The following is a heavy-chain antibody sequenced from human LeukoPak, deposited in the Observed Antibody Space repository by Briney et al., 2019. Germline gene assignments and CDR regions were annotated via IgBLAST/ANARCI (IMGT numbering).Heavy chain of an antibody. V-gene: IGHV1-2*02. CDR1: GYTFTGYY. CDR2: INPNSGGT. D-gene: IGHD1/OR15-1a*01. J-gene: IGHJ5*02. Sequence: GASVKVSCKASGYTFTGYYMHWVRQAPGQGLEWMGWINPNSGGTNYAQKFQGRVTMTRDTSISTAYMELSRLRSDDTAAYYCAREGNWNKGGNNWFDPWGQGTLVTVSS. CDR3: AREGNWNKGGNNWFDP.